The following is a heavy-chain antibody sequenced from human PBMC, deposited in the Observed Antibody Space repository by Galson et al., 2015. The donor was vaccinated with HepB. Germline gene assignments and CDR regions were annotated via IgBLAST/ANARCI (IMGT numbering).Heavy chain of an antibody. Sequence: SLRLSCAASGFTFSSYWMNWVRQAPGKGLVWVSRVNSDGSSTSYADFVKGRFTISRDNAKITLYLQMNSLGVEDTAVYYCARDRPIDYWGQGTLVTVSS. J-gene: IGHJ4*02. CDR3: ARDRPIDY. CDR1: GFTFSSYW. V-gene: IGHV3-74*01. CDR2: VNSDGSST.